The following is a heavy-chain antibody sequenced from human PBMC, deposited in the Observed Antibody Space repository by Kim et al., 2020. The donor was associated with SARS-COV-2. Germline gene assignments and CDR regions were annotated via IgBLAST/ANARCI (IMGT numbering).Heavy chain of an antibody. V-gene: IGHV4-59*13. Sequence: SETLSLTCTVSGGSISSYYWSWIRQPPGKGLEWIGYIYYSGSTNYNPSLKRRVTITVDTSKNQFALKLSSGTAADTAADYCARGCVDPWGHGTVVTVSA. CDR2: IYYSGST. CDR1: GGSISSYY. J-gene: IGHJ5*02. CDR3: ARGCVDP.